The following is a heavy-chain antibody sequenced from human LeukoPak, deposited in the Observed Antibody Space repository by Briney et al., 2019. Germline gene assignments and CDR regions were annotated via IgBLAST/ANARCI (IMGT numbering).Heavy chain of an antibody. V-gene: IGHV3-53*01. J-gene: IGHJ4*02. D-gene: IGHD3-3*01. Sequence: GGSLRLSCAASGFTVSSNYMSWVRQAPGKGLEWVSIIYSGGSTYYADSVKGRFTISRDNSKNTLYLQMNSLRAEDTAVYYCAKVTFWSGYYVDYWGQGTLVTVSS. CDR2: IYSGGST. CDR3: AKVTFWSGYYVDY. CDR1: GFTVSSNY.